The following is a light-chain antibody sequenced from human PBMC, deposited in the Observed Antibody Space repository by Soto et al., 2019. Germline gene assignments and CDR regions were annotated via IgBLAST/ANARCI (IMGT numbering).Light chain of an antibody. V-gene: IGKV3-20*01. CDR2: GAS. CDR3: QQYGISPFT. J-gene: IGKJ4*01. CDR1: QFVSSTY. Sequence: EVVLTQSPGTLSLSPGARATLSCRASQFVSSTYLAWYQQRPGQAPRLLIYGASSRATGIPDRFSGGGSETDFTLTISRLESEDYAVYYCQQYGISPFTFGGGTKVEI.